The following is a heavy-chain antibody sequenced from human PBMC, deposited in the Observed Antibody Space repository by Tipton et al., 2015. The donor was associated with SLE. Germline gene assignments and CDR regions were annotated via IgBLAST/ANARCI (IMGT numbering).Heavy chain of an antibody. J-gene: IGHJ3*02. CDR1: GGSFSGYY. CDR3: AREAGGYYDSSGFGAFDI. Sequence: TLSLTCAVYGGSFSGYYWSWIRQPPGKGPEWIGEINHSGSTNYNPSLKSRVTISVDTSKNQFSLKLSSVTAADTAVYYCAREAGGYYDSSGFGAFDIWGQGTMVTVSS. CDR2: INHSGST. D-gene: IGHD3-22*01. V-gene: IGHV4-34*01.